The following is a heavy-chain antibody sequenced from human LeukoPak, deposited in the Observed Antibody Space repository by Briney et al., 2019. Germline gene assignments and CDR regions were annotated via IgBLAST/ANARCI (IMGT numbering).Heavy chain of an antibody. V-gene: IGHV4-59*01. CDR3: ARDYGDYDFAY. CDR2: IYYSGST. D-gene: IGHD4-17*01. CDR1: GGSISSYY. J-gene: IGHJ4*02. Sequence: SETLSLTCTVSGGSISSYYWSWIRQPPGKGLEWIGYIYYSGSTNYNPSLKSRVTISVDTSKNQFSLKLSSVTAADTAMYYCARDYGDYDFAYWGQGTLVTVSS.